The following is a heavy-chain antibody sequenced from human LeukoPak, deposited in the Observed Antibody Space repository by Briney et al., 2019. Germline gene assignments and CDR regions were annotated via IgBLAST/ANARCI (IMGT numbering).Heavy chain of an antibody. CDR2: ISSSSNYI. CDR1: GFTFSSYS. D-gene: IGHD3-22*01. CDR3: ASGGDYFDSNYVEYFQH. J-gene: IGHJ1*01. V-gene: IGHV3-21*01. Sequence: GGTLRLSCAASGFTFSSYSMNWVRQAQGKGLEWVSSISSSSNYIYYADSVKGRFTISRDNAKNSLYQLMNRLRAEDTAVYYCASGGDYFDSNYVEYFQHWGQGTLVTVSS.